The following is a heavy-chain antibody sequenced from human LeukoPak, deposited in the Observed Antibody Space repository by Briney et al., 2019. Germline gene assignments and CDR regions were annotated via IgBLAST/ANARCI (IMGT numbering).Heavy chain of an antibody. CDR2: ISSSGNTI. D-gene: IGHD1-1*01. Sequence: GGSLRLSCAASGFTFSAYYMSWVRQAPGKGLEWVSYISSSGNTIYYADSVKGRFTISRDNAKNTLYLQMNSLRVEDTGLYYCSTVEHFWGQGTLVTVSS. CDR3: STVEHF. J-gene: IGHJ4*02. CDR1: GFTFSAYY. V-gene: IGHV3-11*04.